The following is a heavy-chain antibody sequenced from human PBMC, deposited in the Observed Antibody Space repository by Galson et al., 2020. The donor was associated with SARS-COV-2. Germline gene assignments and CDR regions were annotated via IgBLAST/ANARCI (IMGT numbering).Heavy chain of an antibody. CDR2: IYTGGAT. J-gene: IGHJ4*02. CDR3: ATGHSNYPGF. D-gene: IGHD4-4*01. CDR1: GFIVSSNY. Sequence: GGSLRLSCATSGFIVSSNYMSWVRQAPGKGLEWVSVIYTGGATYYADSVKGRFTISRDNSKNTLYLQMNTLRVEDTAVYYCATGHSNYPGFWGQGTLVTVSS. V-gene: IGHV3-66*02.